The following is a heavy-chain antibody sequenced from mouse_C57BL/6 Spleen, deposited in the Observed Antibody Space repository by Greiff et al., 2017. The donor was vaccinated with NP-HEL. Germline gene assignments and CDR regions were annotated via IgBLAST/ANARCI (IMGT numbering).Heavy chain of an antibody. J-gene: IGHJ4*01. V-gene: IGHV2-9*01. D-gene: IGHD2-3*01. Sequence: VQLQQSGPGLVAPSQSLSITCTVSGFSLTSYGVDWVRQPPGKGLEWLGVIWGGGSTNYNSALMSRLSISKDNSKSQVFLKMNSLQTDDTAMYYCAKHRRDDGYYGYAMDYWGQGTSVTVSS. CDR3: AKHRRDDGYYGYAMDY. CDR1: GFSLTSYG. CDR2: IWGGGST.